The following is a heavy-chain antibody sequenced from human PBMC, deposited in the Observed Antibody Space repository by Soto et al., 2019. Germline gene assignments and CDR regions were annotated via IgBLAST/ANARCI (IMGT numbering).Heavy chain of an antibody. CDR3: AKDIGLDPWVAAAGTGFDY. D-gene: IGHD6-13*01. J-gene: IGHJ4*02. Sequence: GGSLRLSCAASGFTFDDYTMHWVRQAPGKGLEWVSLISWDGGSTYYADSVKGRFTISRDNSKNSLYLQMNSLRTEDTALYYCAKDIGLDPWVAAAGTGFDYWGQGTLVTVSS. V-gene: IGHV3-43*01. CDR1: GFTFDDYT. CDR2: ISWDGGST.